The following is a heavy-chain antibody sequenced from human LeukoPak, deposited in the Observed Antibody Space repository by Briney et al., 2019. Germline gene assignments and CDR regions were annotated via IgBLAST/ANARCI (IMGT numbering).Heavy chain of an antibody. V-gene: IGHV4-31*03. J-gene: IGHJ4*02. CDR3: ARDQGRGGFWAFDY. Sequence: SRTLSLTCTVSGGSISSGDHYWRWIRPHPGKGLEWIGYIYYSGSTYYNPSLKSRVTISVDTSKNQFSLKLSSVTAADTAVYYCARDQGRGGFWAFDYWGQRALVTASS. CDR1: GGSISSGDHY. CDR2: IYYSGST. D-gene: IGHD2-15*01.